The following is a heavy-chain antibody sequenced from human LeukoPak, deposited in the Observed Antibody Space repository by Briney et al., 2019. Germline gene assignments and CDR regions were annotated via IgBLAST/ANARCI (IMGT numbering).Heavy chain of an antibody. Sequence: AGGSLRLSCAASGFTFSTYGMTWVRQAPGKGLGWVSSISDSGGTTQSADSVKGRFTISRDNSKNTLYLQMNSLRAEDTAEYYCAKHTHNHGGFFDPWGQGTLVTVSS. CDR3: AKHTHNHGGFFDP. V-gene: IGHV3-23*01. CDR2: ISDSGGTT. D-gene: IGHD2-15*01. J-gene: IGHJ5*02. CDR1: GFTFSTYG.